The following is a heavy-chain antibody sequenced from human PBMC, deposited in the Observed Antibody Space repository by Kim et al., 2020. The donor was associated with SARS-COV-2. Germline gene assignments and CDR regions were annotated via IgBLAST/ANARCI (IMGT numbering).Heavy chain of an antibody. V-gene: IGHV3-23*01. J-gene: IGHJ4*02. D-gene: IGHD3-22*01. CDR3: AKQYYDSSGYYV. Sequence: YYADSVKGRFTISRDNSKNTLYLQMNSLRAEETAVYYCAKQYYDSSGYYVWGQGTLVTVSS.